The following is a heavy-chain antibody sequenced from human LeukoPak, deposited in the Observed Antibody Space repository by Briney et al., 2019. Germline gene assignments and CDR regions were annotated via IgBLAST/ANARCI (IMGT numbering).Heavy chain of an antibody. D-gene: IGHD3-10*01. V-gene: IGHV3-66*02. CDR1: GFTVSSNY. Sequence: GGSLRLSCAASGFTVSSNYISWVRQAPGKGLEWVSVIYSGGSTYYADSVKGRFTISRDNSKNTLYLQMNSLRAEDTAVYYCARIGGPRSLDYWGQGTLVTVSS. J-gene: IGHJ4*02. CDR3: ARIGGPRSLDY. CDR2: IYSGGST.